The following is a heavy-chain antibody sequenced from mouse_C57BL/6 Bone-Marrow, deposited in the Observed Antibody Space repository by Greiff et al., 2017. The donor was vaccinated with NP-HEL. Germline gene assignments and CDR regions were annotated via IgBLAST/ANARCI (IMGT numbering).Heavy chain of an antibody. V-gene: IGHV1-59*01. D-gene: IGHD4-1*01. Sequence: QVQLQQPGAELVRPGTSVKLSCKASGYTFTSYWMHWVKQRPGQGLEWIGVIDPSDSYTNYKQKFKGKATLTVDTSSSTAYMQLSSLTSEDSAGYYCARSRANGAHYWGQGTTLTVSS. CDR3: ARSRANGAHY. CDR2: IDPSDSYT. J-gene: IGHJ2*01. CDR1: GYTFTSYW.